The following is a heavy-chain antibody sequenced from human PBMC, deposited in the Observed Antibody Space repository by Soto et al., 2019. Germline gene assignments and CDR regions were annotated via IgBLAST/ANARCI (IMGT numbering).Heavy chain of an antibody. CDR1: GGSISSSSYY. CDR3: ARRLGHDLTYYDFWSGKINDY. CDR2: IYYSGST. Sequence: SETLSLTCTVSGGSISSSSYYWGWIRQPPGKGLEWIGSIYYSGSTYYNPSLKSRVTISVDTSKNQFSLKLSSVTAADTAVYYCARRLGHDLTYYDFWSGKINDYWGQGTLVTVSS. J-gene: IGHJ4*02. V-gene: IGHV4-39*01. D-gene: IGHD3-3*01.